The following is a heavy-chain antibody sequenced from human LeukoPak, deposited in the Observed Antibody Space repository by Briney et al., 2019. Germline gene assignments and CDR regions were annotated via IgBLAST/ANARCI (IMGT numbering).Heavy chain of an antibody. D-gene: IGHD2-8*01. V-gene: IGHV1-18*01. CDR1: GYTFTSFV. CDR2: FSGSNGNT. J-gene: IGHJ3*02. CDR3: ARDMGTSFCTNGVCYVEAFDI. Sequence: GASVKVSCKASGYTFTSFVITWVHQPLGKGLKWLDWFSGSNGNTNYAQKLQGRVTMTTDTSTSTAYMELRSLRSDDTAVYYCARDMGTSFCTNGVCYVEAFDIWGQGTMVTVSS.